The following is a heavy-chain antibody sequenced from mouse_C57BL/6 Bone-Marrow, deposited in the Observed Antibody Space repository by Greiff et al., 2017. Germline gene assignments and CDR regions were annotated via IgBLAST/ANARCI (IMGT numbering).Heavy chain of an antibody. CDR2: IDPSDSYT. D-gene: IGHD2-14*01. V-gene: IGHV1-69*01. CDR1: GYTFTSYW. J-gene: IGHJ4*01. Sequence: QVQLQQPGAELVKPGASVKLSCKASGYTFTSYWMHWVKQRPGQGLEWIGEIDPSDSYTNYNQKFKGKSTLTVDKSSSTAYMQLSSLTSEDSAVYYCARLGTTVDYYAMDYWGQGTSVTVSS. CDR3: ARLGTTVDYYAMDY.